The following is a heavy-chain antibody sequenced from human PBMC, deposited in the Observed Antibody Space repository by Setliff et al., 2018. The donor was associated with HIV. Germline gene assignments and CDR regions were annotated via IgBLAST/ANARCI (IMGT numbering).Heavy chain of an antibody. Sequence: GGSLRLSCAASGFTLSDHYIDWVRQAPGKGLEWVGRSRNKANSYTTEYAASVKGRFTISRDDSKNSLYLQMNSLKTEDTAVYYCARGSGEWELPFDYWGQGTLVTVSS. CDR1: GFTLSDHY. CDR3: ARGSGEWELPFDY. D-gene: IGHD1-26*01. J-gene: IGHJ4*02. V-gene: IGHV3-72*01. CDR2: SRNKANSYTT.